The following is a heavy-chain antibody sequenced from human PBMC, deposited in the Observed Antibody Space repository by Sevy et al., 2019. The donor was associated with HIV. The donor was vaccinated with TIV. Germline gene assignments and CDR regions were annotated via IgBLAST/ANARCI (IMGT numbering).Heavy chain of an antibody. CDR3: VRGTTFYDFWTGGDY. CDR1: GYTFTNYA. CDR2: ISGFNGDT. J-gene: IGHJ4*02. Sequence: ASVKVSCKASGYTFTNYAIPWVRQAPGQGLEWMGWISGFNGDTKNAEKFQGRFTMTTDTSTKTAYMDLRSLRSYYTAVYYCVRGTTFYDFWTGGDYWGQGTLVTVSS. V-gene: IGHV1-18*01. D-gene: IGHD3-3*01.